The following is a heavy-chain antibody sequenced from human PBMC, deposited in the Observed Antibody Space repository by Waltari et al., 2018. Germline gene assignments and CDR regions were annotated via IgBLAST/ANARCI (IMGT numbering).Heavy chain of an antibody. D-gene: IGHD3-22*01. V-gene: IGHV3-53*01. CDR1: GFTVSSNY. J-gene: IGHJ4*02. Sequence: EVQLVESGGGLIQPGGSLRLSCAASGFTVSSNYMSWVRQAPGKGLEWVAVIYSGGRTYYADSVKGRFTISRDNSKNTLYLQMNSLRAEDTAVYYCARDRYYDSSGYGISLDYWGQGTLVTVSS. CDR3: ARDRYYDSSGYGISLDY. CDR2: IYSGGRT.